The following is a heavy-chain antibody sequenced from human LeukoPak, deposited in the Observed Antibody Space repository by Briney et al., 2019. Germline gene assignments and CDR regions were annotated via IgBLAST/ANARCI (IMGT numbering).Heavy chain of an antibody. Sequence: GGSLRLSCAASGFTVSSNYMSWVRQAPGKGLEWVSVIYSGGSTYYADSVKGRFTISRYNSKNTLYLQMNSLRAEDTAVYYCARTDSGGGGIWFGDREPHYYYYMDVWGKGTTVTVSS. CDR3: ARTDSGGGGIWFGDREPHYYYYMDV. V-gene: IGHV3-53*01. J-gene: IGHJ6*03. D-gene: IGHD3-10*01. CDR2: IYSGGST. CDR1: GFTVSSNY.